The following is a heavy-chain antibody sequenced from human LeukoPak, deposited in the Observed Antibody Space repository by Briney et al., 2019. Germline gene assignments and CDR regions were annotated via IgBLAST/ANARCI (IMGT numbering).Heavy chain of an antibody. Sequence: PGGSLRLSCAASGFTFSSYGLHWVRQAPGKGLEWVALISYDVSNKYYTDSVKGRFTISRDNSKNTLYLQMNSLRAEDTAVYYCAKSGIAVAGYFDYWGQGTLVTVSS. CDR3: AKSGIAVAGYFDY. D-gene: IGHD6-19*01. CDR1: GFTFSSYG. J-gene: IGHJ4*02. V-gene: IGHV3-30*18. CDR2: ISYDVSNK.